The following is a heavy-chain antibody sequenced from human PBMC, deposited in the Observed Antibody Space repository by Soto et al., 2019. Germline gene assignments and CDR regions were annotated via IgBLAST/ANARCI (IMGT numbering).Heavy chain of an antibody. Sequence: GESLKISCKGSGYSFTSYWIGWVRQMPGKGLEWMGIIYPGDSDTRYSPSFQGQVTISADKSISTAYLQWSSLKASDTAMYYCAILGYCSGGSCYLFDYWGQGSLDIGSS. J-gene: IGHJ4*02. CDR1: GYSFTSYW. D-gene: IGHD2-15*01. CDR3: AILGYCSGGSCYLFDY. V-gene: IGHV5-51*01. CDR2: IYPGDSDT.